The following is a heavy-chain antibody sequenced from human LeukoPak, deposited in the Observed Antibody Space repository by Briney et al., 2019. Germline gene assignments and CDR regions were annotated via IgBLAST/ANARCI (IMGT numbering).Heavy chain of an antibody. D-gene: IGHD3-22*01. CDR3: ASNGNYYDSSGYAY. CDR2: IYSGGST. CDR1: GFTVSSNY. V-gene: IGHV3-53*01. J-gene: IGHJ4*02. Sequence: GGSLRLSCAASGFTVSSNYMSWVRQAPGKGLEWVSVIYSGGSTYYADSVKGRFTISRDNSKNTLYLQMNSLRAEDTAVYYCASNGNYYDSSGYAYWGQGTLVTVSS.